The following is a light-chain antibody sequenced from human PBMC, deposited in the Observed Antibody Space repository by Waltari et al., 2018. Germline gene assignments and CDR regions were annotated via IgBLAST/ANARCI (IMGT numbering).Light chain of an antibody. V-gene: IGLV1-40*01. CDR3: QSYDSSLSGYV. CDR2: GNN. J-gene: IGLJ1*01. CDR1: SSNLGADFD. Sequence: QSVLTQPPSVSGAPGQRVSISCSGSSSNLGADFDVHWYQQVPGAAPQLVIFGNNNRPSGVPDRFSASKSGTSASLAITGLQAEDEADYYCQSYDSSLSGYVFGTGTTVTVL.